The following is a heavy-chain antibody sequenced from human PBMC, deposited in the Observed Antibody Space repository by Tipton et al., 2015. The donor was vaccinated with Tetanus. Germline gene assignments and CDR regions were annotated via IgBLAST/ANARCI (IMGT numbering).Heavy chain of an antibody. V-gene: IGHV4-61*08. D-gene: IGHD3-3*01. Sequence: VKPSETLSLTCTVSGGTLRGGDYHWSWIRQPPGKGLEWLAYISGSGTTNSNYYLKSRITLTRDTSRNQFSLTLTSVTAADTAVYYCARANYDSFKKGPFDSWGQGSLVIVSS. CDR1: GGTLRGGDYH. CDR3: ARANYDSFKKGPFDS. CDR2: ISGSGTT. J-gene: IGHJ4*02.